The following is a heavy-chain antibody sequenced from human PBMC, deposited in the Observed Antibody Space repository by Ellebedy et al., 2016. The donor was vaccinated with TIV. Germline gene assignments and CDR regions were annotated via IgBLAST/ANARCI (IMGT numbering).Heavy chain of an antibody. V-gene: IGHV1-8*01. CDR3: ARGVRERTPLNWFAP. D-gene: IGHD1-26*01. CDR2: MNPNSGNT. CDR1: GYNFTTYD. J-gene: IGHJ5*02. Sequence: ASVKVSCKASGYNFTTYDVHWVRQAAGQGLEWMGWMNPNSGNTGYAKKFQGRVSMTRDTSITTAYMDLSSLTYEDTAVYYCARGVRERTPLNWFAPWGQGTLVTVAS.